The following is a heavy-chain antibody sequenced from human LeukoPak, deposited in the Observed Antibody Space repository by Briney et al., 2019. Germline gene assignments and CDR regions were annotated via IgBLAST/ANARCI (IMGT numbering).Heavy chain of an antibody. J-gene: IGHJ2*01. CDR2: INHSGST. CDR1: GGSFSGYY. CDR3: ASQQPDYGDYWFFDL. Sequence: PSETLSLTCAVYGGSFSGYYWSWIRQPPGKGLEWIGEINHSGSTNYNPSLKSRVTISVDTSKNQFSLKLSSVTAADTAVYYCASQQPDYGDYWFFDLWGRGTLVTVSS. D-gene: IGHD4-17*01. V-gene: IGHV4-34*01.